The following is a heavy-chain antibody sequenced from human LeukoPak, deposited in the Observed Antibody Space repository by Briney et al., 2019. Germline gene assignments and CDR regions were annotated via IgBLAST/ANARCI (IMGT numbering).Heavy chain of an antibody. D-gene: IGHD5-18*01. CDR3: ARARGYTYGYTDYGMDV. Sequence: GGSLRLSCAASGFTVSSNYMSWVRQAPGKGLEWVSIIYSDGSTYYADSVKGRFTISRDNSKNTLYLQMNSLRAEDTAVYYCARARGYTYGYTDYGMDVWGQGTTITVSS. V-gene: IGHV3-66*01. CDR2: IYSDGST. J-gene: IGHJ6*02. CDR1: GFTVSSNY.